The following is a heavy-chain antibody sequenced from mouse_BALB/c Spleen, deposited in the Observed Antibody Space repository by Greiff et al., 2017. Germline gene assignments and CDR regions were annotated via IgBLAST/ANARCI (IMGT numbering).Heavy chain of an antibody. J-gene: IGHJ4*01. CDR1: GFTFSSFG. CDR2: ISSGSSTI. V-gene: IGHV5-17*02. CDR3: ARWAYYYAMDY. Sequence: DVMLVESGGGLVQPGGSRKLSCAASGFTFSSFGMHWVRQAPEKGLEWVAYISSGSSTIYYADTVKGRFTISRDNPKNTLFLQMTSLRSEDTAMYYCARWAYYYAMDYWGQGTSVTVSS.